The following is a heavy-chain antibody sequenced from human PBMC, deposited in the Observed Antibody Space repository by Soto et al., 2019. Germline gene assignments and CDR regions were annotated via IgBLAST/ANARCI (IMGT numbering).Heavy chain of an antibody. V-gene: IGHV1-18*04. CDR3: ARDNLIGIVVPAARGGWFDP. D-gene: IGHD2-2*01. J-gene: IGHJ5*02. Sequence: ASVKVSCKASGYTFTSYGISWVRQAPGQGLEWMGWISAYNGNTNYAQKLQGRVTMTTDTSTSTAYMELRSLRSDDTAVYYCARDNLIGIVVPAARGGWFDPWGQGNLVTVSS. CDR2: ISAYNGNT. CDR1: GYTFTSYG.